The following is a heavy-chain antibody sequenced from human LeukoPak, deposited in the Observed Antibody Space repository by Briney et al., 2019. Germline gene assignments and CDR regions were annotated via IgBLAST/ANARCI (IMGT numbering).Heavy chain of an antibody. CDR2: ISNSGNTI. J-gene: IGHJ3*02. Sequence: GGSLRLSCAASGFTFSSHSMNWVRQAPGKGLEWASYISNSGNTIYYADSLKGRFTISRDNAKNSLYLQMNSLRAEDTAIYYCASGGYYDAFDIWGQGTMVTVSS. V-gene: IGHV3-48*01. CDR1: GFTFSSHS. D-gene: IGHD1-26*01. CDR3: ASGGYYDAFDI.